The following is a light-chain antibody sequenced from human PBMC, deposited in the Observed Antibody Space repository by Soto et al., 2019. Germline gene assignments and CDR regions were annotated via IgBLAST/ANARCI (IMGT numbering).Light chain of an antibody. J-gene: IGKJ2*01. Sequence: DIQMTQSPSTLSASVGDRVTITCRASQSISSWLAWYQQKPGKAPKLLIYDASSLESGVPSRVSGSGSGTEFTLTISSLHPDDFAAYYCQQYNSYSPYTFGQGTKLEIK. CDR1: QSISSW. V-gene: IGKV1-5*01. CDR3: QQYNSYSPYT. CDR2: DAS.